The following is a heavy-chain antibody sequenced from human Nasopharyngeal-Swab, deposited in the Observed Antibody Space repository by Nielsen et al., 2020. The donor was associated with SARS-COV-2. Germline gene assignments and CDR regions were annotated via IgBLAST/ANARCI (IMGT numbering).Heavy chain of an antibody. CDR2: NTHSGST. J-gene: IGHJ1*01. V-gene: IGHV4-34*01. Sequence: SETLSLTCAVYGGSFNDFYWSWLRQPPGERPEWIGENTHSGSTNYNPSLRSRSTISVDTSKNQFSLKLSSVTVADTAVYYCARSSSSSWFSVRNEYFQHWGQGTLVTVSS. D-gene: IGHD6-13*01. CDR3: ARSSSSSWFSVRNEYFQH. CDR1: GGSFNDFY.